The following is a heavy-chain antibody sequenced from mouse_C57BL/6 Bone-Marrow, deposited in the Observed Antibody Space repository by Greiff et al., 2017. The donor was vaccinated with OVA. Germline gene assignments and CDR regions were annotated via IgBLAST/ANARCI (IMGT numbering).Heavy chain of an antibody. CDR2: IEPANGEP. J-gene: IGHJ2*01. Sequence: VQLQQSGAELVRPGASVKLSCTASGCNIKDDDMHWVKQRPEQGLEGMGWIEPANGEPEYASKFQGKATRTADTSANTSYLQLSSLTSEDTAVYYCTPAIDYWGQGTTLTVSS. V-gene: IGHV14-4*01. CDR1: GCNIKDDD. CDR3: TPAIDY.